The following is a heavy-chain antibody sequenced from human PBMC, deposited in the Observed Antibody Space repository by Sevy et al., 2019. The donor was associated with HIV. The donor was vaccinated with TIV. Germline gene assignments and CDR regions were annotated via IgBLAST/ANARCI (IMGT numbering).Heavy chain of an antibody. J-gene: IGHJ4*02. CDR2: ISSSSSYI. CDR3: ARDEAVYSSSSYFDY. Sequence: GSLRLSCAASGFTFSSYSMNWVRQAPGKGLEWVSSISSSSSYIYYADSVKGRFTISRDNAKNSLYLQMNSLRAEDTAVYYCARDEAVYSSSSYFDYWGQGTLVTVSS. CDR1: GFTFSSYS. D-gene: IGHD6-6*01. V-gene: IGHV3-21*01.